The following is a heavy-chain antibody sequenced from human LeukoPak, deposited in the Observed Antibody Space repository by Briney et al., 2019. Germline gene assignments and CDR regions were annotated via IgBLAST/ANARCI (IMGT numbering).Heavy chain of an antibody. Sequence: SETLSLTCAVYGGSFSGYYRSWIRQPPGKGLEWIGEINHSGSTNYNPSLKSRVTISVDTSKNQFSLKLSSVTAADTAVCYCARGRTRYGGNSVRGNWFDPWGEGTLVTVSS. D-gene: IGHD4-23*01. V-gene: IGHV4-34*01. CDR2: INHSGST. CDR3: ARGRTRYGGNSVRGNWFDP. CDR1: GGSFSGYY. J-gene: IGHJ5*02.